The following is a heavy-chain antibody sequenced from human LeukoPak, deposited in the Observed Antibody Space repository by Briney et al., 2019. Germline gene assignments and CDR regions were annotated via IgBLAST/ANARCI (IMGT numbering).Heavy chain of an antibody. CDR1: GYSISSGYY. CDR2: IYHSGAT. CDR3: AWKYYYDSSGYFYVDQ. V-gene: IGHV4-38-2*01. Sequence: PSETLSLTCAVSGYSISSGYYWGWIRQSPEKGLEWIGSIYHSGATYYNPSLKRRVTISIDTSKNQFSLNLNSVTAADTAVYYCAWKYYYDSSGYFYVDQWGQGILVTVSS. J-gene: IGHJ4*02. D-gene: IGHD3-22*01.